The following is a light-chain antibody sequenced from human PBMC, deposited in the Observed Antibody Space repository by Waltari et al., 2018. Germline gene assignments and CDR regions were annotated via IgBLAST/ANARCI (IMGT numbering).Light chain of an antibody. V-gene: IGKV3-11*01. Sequence: EIVLTQSPATLSLSPGDRATLSCRASQTVITYLAWYQQKPGQAPRLLISDASNRVPGIPARFSGSGSGTDFTLTISSLEPEDFAVYYCQQRTIWSGTFGQGTKVEIK. CDR3: QQRTIWSGT. CDR2: DAS. CDR1: QTVITY. J-gene: IGKJ1*01.